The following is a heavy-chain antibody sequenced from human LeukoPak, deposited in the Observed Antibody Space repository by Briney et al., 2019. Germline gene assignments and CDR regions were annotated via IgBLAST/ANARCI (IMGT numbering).Heavy chain of an antibody. D-gene: IGHD2-2*01. V-gene: IGHV3-23*01. J-gene: IGHJ4*02. Sequence: PGGSLRLSCAASGFTFSSYAMSWVRQAPGRGLEWVSAISGSDGRTYYTDSVKGRFTISRDNSKNTLYLQMNSLRAEDTAVYYCAQAGVGYCSSPNCYGGAPFDYWGQGTLVTVSS. CDR3: AQAGVGYCSSPNCYGGAPFDY. CDR2: ISGSDGRT. CDR1: GFTFSSYA.